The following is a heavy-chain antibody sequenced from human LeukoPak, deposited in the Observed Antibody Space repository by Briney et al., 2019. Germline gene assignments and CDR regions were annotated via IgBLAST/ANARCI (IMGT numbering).Heavy chain of an antibody. J-gene: IGHJ5*02. CDR3: AKAADIVVVPAATFDP. V-gene: IGHV3-23*01. CDR1: GFTFSSYA. CDR2: ISGSGGSR. D-gene: IGHD2-2*01. Sequence: GGSLRLSCAASGFTFSSYAMSWVRQAPGKGLEWDSGISGSGGSRYYADSVKGRFTISRDNSKNTLYLQMNSLRAEDTAVYYCAKAADIVVVPAATFDPWGQGTLVTVSS.